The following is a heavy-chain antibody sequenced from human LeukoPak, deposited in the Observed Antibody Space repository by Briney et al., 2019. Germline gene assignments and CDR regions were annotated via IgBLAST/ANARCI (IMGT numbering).Heavy chain of an antibody. CDR2: IWYGGSNK. Sequence: PGGSLRLSCAASGFTFSSYGMHWVRQAPGKGLEWVAVIWYGGSNKYYADSVKGRFTISRDNSKNTLYLQMNSLRAEDTAVYYCAKEAAGPPYYYYYYMDVWGKGTTVTVSS. V-gene: IGHV3-30*02. J-gene: IGHJ6*03. D-gene: IGHD6-13*01. CDR3: AKEAAGPPYYYYYYMDV. CDR1: GFTFSSYG.